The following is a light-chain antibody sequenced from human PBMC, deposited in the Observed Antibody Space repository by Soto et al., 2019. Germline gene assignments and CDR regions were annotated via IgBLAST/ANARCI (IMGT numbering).Light chain of an antibody. Sequence: HSALTQPASVSGSPGQSITISCTGTGSDVGRYNYVSWYQQHPGNAPKLMMFDVGTRPSGVSDRFSGSKSGNTASLTISGLQADDEADYYCCSYTISSSRVFGSGTKVTVL. CDR2: DVG. CDR1: GSDVGRYNY. CDR3: CSYTISSSRV. V-gene: IGLV2-14*03. J-gene: IGLJ1*01.